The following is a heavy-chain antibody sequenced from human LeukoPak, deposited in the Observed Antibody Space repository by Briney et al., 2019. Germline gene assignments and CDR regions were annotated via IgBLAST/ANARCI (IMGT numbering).Heavy chain of an antibody. J-gene: IGHJ6*02. CDR2: TYYRSKWYN. V-gene: IGHV6-1*01. CDR3: ATSVYSGYDYAGYYYYGMDV. D-gene: IGHD5-12*01. Sequence: SQTLSLTCAISGDSVSSNSAAWNWIRQSPSRGLEWLGRTYYRSKWYNDYAVSVKSRITINPDTSKNQFSLQLNSVTPEDTAMYYCATSVYSGYDYAGYYYYGMDVWGQGTTVTVSS. CDR1: GDSVSSNSAA.